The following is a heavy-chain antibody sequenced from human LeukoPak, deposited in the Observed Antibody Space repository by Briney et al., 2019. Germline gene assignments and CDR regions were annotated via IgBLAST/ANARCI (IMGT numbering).Heavy chain of an antibody. J-gene: IGHJ4*02. CDR2: IKQDGSEK. D-gene: IGHD6-13*01. V-gene: IGHV3-7*05. Sequence: PGGSLRLSCAVSGFTFSSYWMTWVRQAPGKGLEWVAKIKQDGSEKYYVDSVKGRFTISRDNARNSVYLQMNSLGAEDTAVYYCARRGTSSSWAHFDYWGQGTQVTVSS. CDR1: GFTFSSYW. CDR3: ARRGTSSSWAHFDY.